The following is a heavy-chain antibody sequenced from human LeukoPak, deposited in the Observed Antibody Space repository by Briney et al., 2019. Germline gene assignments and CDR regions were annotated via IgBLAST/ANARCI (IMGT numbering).Heavy chain of an antibody. D-gene: IGHD3-22*01. J-gene: IGHJ6*02. CDR3: AANRLVVIRDYYYYYGMDV. CDR2: INHSGST. Sequence: PSGTLSLTCAVSGGSISSSNWWSWIRQPPGKGLEWIGEINHSGSTNYNPSLKSRVTISVDTSKNQFSLKLSFVTAADTAVYYCAANRLVVIRDYYYYYGMDVWGQGTTVTVSS. V-gene: IGHV4-4*02. CDR1: GGSISSSNW.